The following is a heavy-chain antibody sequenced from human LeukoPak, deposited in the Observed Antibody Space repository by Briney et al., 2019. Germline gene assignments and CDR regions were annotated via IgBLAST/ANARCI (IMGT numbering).Heavy chain of an antibody. D-gene: IGHD1-1*01. CDR1: GGTFSSYA. Sequence: GASVKVSCKASGGTFSSYAISWVRQAPGQGLEWMGGIIPIFGTANYAQKFQGRVTITADESTSTAYMELSSLRSEDTAVYYCAREEDGGLERRWFWFDPWGQGTLVTVSS. V-gene: IGHV1-69*13. CDR3: AREEDGGLERRWFWFDP. J-gene: IGHJ5*02. CDR2: IIPIFGTA.